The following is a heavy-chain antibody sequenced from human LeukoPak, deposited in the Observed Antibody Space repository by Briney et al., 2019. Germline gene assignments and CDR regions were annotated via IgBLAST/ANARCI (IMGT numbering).Heavy chain of an antibody. D-gene: IGHD1-26*01. CDR1: GFTFSAYS. J-gene: IGHJ3*02. CDR2: ISSSGSTI. CDR3: ARGKGGSYYFGSFDI. Sequence: GGSLRLSCAASGFTFSAYSMNWVRQAPGKGLEWVSYISSSGSTIYYADSVKGRFTISRDNAKNSLYLQMNSLRAEDTAVYYCARGKGGSYYFGSFDIWGQGTMVTVSS. V-gene: IGHV3-48*04.